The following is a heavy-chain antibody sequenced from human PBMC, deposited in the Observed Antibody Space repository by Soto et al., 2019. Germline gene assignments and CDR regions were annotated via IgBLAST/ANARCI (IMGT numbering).Heavy chain of an antibody. V-gene: IGHV4-59*08. CDR2: IYYSGST. CDR3: SRCRPESSHSYAVDY. D-gene: IGHD5-18*01. CDR1: GGSISSYY. Sequence: QVQLQESGPGLVKPSETLSLTCTVSGGSISSYYWSWIRQPPGKGLEWIGYIYYSGSTNYNPSLKSRVTISVDTSTTQFSLKLSSVTAADTAVYYCSRCRPESSHSYAVDYWGQGTLVTVSS. J-gene: IGHJ4*02.